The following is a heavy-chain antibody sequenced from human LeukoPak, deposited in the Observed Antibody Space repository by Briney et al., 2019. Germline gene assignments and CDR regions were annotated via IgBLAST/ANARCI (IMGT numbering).Heavy chain of an antibody. Sequence: GGSLRLSCAASQFTFTTYWMSWVRQAPGKGLEWVSAISGSADNTYYVDSVKGRFTISRDNSRNTLYLQMNSLRAEDTAIYYCAKERESYFEFDLWGQGTLVTVSS. CDR2: ISGSADNT. CDR1: QFTFTTYW. V-gene: IGHV3-23*01. D-gene: IGHD1-26*01. J-gene: IGHJ4*02. CDR3: AKERESYFEFDL.